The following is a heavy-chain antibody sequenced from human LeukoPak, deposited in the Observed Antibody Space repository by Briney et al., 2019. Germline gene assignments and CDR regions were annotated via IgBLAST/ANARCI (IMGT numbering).Heavy chain of an antibody. Sequence: ASVKVSCTASGYTFTSYDINWVRQATGQGLEWMGWMNPNSGNTGYAQKFQGRVTVTRDTSTSTVHMELSGLRSEDTAVYYCARDQEAFDYWGQGTLVTVSS. CDR2: MNPNSGNT. CDR1: GYTFTSYD. CDR3: ARDQEAFDY. J-gene: IGHJ4*02. V-gene: IGHV1-8*01.